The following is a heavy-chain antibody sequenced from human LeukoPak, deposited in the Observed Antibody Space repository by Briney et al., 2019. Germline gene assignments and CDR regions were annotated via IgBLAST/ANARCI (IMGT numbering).Heavy chain of an antibody. CDR3: ARGPIAAAGAHYFDY. J-gene: IGHJ4*02. V-gene: IGHV4-59*01. Sequence: SETLSPTCTVSGGSISSYYWSWIRQPPGKGLEWIGYIYYSGSTNYNPSLKSRVTISVDTSKNQFSLKLSSVTAADTAVYYCARGPIAAAGAHYFDYWGQGTLVTVSS. CDR1: GGSISSYY. D-gene: IGHD6-13*01. CDR2: IYYSGST.